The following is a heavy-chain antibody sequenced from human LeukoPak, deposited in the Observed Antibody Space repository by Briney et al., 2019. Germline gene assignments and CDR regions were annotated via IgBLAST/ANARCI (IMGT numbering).Heavy chain of an antibody. V-gene: IGHV3-48*04. Sequence: GGSLRLSCAASGFTFSSYSMNWVRQAPGEGLEWVSYISSSSSTIYYADSVKGRFTISRDNAKNSLYLQMNSLRAEDTAVYYCARVGPNYYYYMDVWGKGTTVTVSS. CDR3: ARVGPNYYYYMDV. CDR1: GFTFSSYS. D-gene: IGHD3-10*01. J-gene: IGHJ6*03. CDR2: ISSSSSTI.